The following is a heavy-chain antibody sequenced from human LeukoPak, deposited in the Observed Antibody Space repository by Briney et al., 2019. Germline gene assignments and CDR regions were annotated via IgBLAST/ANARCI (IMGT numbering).Heavy chain of an antibody. D-gene: IGHD6-13*01. CDR2: ISYDGSDK. CDR3: ARARRYRSSWYHDY. Sequence: PGKSLRLSCAASGFAFSSYAMVWVRQAPGKGLECVAIISYDGSDKYYADSVKGRLTISRDNAKNALYLQMNSLRDEDTAVYYCARARRYRSSWYHDYWGQGSLVTVSS. V-gene: IGHV3-30-3*01. J-gene: IGHJ4*02. CDR1: GFAFSSYA.